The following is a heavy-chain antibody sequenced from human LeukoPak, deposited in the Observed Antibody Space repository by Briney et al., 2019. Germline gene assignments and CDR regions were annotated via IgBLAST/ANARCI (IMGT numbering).Heavy chain of an antibody. J-gene: IGHJ4*02. D-gene: IGHD4-23*01. Sequence: PGGSLRLSCAASGFTFSIYWMTWVRQAPGKGLEWVADIKEDGSAKYYVDSVKGRFTISRDNAKNSLFLQMDGLRVDDTAVYFCARDGRGGHNDFWGQGTLITVSS. CDR2: IKEDGSAK. V-gene: IGHV3-7*01. CDR3: ARDGRGGHNDF. CDR1: GFTFSIYW.